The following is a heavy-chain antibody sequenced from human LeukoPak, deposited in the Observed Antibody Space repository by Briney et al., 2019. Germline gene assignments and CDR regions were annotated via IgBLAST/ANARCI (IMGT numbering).Heavy chain of an antibody. CDR1: GFTFSDYG. J-gene: IGHJ6*03. D-gene: IGHD2-8*02. CDR3: AKGLGTGYYMDV. V-gene: IGHV3-30*18. CDR2: ISYDGSDK. Sequence: QPGGSLRLSCAASGFTFSDYGIHWVRQAPGKGLEWVALISYDGSDKKFAGSVKGRVTISRDNSNNTVFLQMTSLRAEDTAVYYCAKGLGTGYYMDVWGKGTTVTVS.